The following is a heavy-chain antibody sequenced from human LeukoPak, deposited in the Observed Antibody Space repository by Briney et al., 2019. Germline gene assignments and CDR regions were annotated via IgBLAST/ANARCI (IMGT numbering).Heavy chain of an antibody. J-gene: IGHJ6*04. CDR2: IIPIFGTA. V-gene: IGHV1-69*13. D-gene: IGHD2-2*01. CDR3: ARGSYQLPLEVYYYGMDV. CDR1: GGTFSSYA. Sequence: ASVKVSCKAPGGTFSSYAISWVRQAPGQGLEWMGGIIPIFGTANYAQKFQGRVTITADESTSTAYMELSSLRSEDTAVYYCARGSYQLPLEVYYYGMDVWGKGTTVTVSS.